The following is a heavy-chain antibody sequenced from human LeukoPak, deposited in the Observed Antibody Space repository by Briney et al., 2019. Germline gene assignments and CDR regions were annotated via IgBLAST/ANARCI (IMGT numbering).Heavy chain of an antibody. Sequence: QAGGSLRLSCAASGFTVSSNYMSWVRQAPGKGLEWVSVIYSGGSTYYADSVKGRFTISRDNSKNTLYLQMNSLRAADTAVYYCARDPSSSWYGRYFDYWGQGTLVTVSS. CDR2: IYSGGST. CDR3: ARDPSSSWYGRYFDY. D-gene: IGHD6-13*01. V-gene: IGHV3-53*01. CDR1: GFTVSSNY. J-gene: IGHJ4*02.